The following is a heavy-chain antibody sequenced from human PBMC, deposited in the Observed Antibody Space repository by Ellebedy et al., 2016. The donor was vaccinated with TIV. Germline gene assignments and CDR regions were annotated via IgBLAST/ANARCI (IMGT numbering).Heavy chain of an antibody. Sequence: GESLKISCAASGFTFSGSAMYWVRQASGKGLECVGRIGSKANSYATAYAVSVKGRFTISRDDSKNTAYLQMNSLKTEDTAVYYYTTYQGNYWGQGTLVTVSS. V-gene: IGHV3-73*01. D-gene: IGHD2-2*01. J-gene: IGHJ4*02. CDR1: GFTFSGSA. CDR2: IGSKANSYAT. CDR3: TTYQGNY.